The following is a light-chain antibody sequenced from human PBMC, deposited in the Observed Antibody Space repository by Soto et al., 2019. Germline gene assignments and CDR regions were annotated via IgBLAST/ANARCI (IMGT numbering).Light chain of an antibody. J-gene: IGKJ1*01. CDR2: DAS. CDR1: QSVSSY. V-gene: IGKV3-11*01. Sequence: EIVLTQSPATLSLSPGERATLSCRASQSVSSYLAWYQQKPGQAPRLLIYDASNRATGIPARFSGSGSGTDFTLTISSLEPEDFAVYYCQQSYSTPWTFGQGTKVDIK. CDR3: QQSYSTPWT.